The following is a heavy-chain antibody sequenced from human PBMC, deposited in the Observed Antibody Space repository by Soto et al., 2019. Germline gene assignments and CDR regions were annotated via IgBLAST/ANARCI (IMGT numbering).Heavy chain of an antibody. D-gene: IGHD2-2*01. CDR3: AEFCSIISCPPSPGYS. Sequence: EVQLVESGGGLVQPGGSLRLSCAASGFTFSNYWMSWVRQAPGKGLEWVANIKKDETEEYYVDSVKGRFTISRDNAKNQLFLKMTSLGAEDTAVYSCAEFCSIISCPPSPGYSWAKETLATVPS. CDR1: GFTFSNYW. V-gene: IGHV3-7*01. J-gene: IGHJ4*02. CDR2: IKKDETEE.